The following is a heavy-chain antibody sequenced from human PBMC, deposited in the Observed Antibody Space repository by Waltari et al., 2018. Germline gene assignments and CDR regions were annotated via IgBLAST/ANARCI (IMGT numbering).Heavy chain of an antibody. Sequence: QVQLVQSGAEVKKPGASVKVSCKASGYTFTSYDINWVRQATGQGLEWMGWINPNSGNTGDAEKVQGRVTMTRNTSISTGYMELSSLRSEDTAVYYCARRASDRGGYYYGMDVWGQGTTVTVSS. CDR1: GYTFTSYD. J-gene: IGHJ6*02. V-gene: IGHV1-8*01. CDR3: ARRASDRGGYYYGMDV. D-gene: IGHD1-26*01. CDR2: INPNSGNT.